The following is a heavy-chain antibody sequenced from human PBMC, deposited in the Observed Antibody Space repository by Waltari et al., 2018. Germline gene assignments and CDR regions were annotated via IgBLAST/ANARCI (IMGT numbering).Heavy chain of an antibody. CDR2: ISRKGHNT. J-gene: IGHJ6*02. Sequence: EVQLVESGGGLVQPGRSLRLSCAASGFTFDDYAMHWVRQPPGKGLEWVSGISRKGHNTGYADSVKGRFTISRDNSKNTLYLQMNSLRAEDTAVYYCARTPMVRGVPYYGMDVWGQGTTVTVSS. CDR3: ARTPMVRGVPYYGMDV. CDR1: GFTFDDYA. V-gene: IGHV3-9*01. D-gene: IGHD3-10*01.